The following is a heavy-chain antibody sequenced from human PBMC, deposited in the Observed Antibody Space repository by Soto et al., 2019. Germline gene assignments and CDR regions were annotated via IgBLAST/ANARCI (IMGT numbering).Heavy chain of an antibody. J-gene: IGHJ4*02. V-gene: IGHV4-30-4*01. CDR2: IYYSGTT. Sequence: SETLSLTCTVSGGSITSGGYYWSWIRQPPGKGLEWIGYIYYSGTTYYNPSLKSRVTMSVDTSKNQFSLKLSSVTAADTAVYYCAGVYYYDSSGYYFDYWGQGTLVTVSS. CDR1: GGSITSGGYY. D-gene: IGHD3-22*01. CDR3: AGVYYYDSSGYYFDY.